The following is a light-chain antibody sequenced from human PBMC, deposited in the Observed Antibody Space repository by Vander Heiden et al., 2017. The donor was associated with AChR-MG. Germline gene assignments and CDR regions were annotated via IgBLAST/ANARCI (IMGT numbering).Light chain of an antibody. CDR1: TGAVTSGHF. J-gene: IGLJ2*01. V-gene: IGLV7-43*01. CDR3: LLYSGAAVT. Sequence: QTVVTQEPSLTVSPGGTVTLTCASGTGAVTSGHFANWFQQKPGQPPRSLIYSTNNKHSWTPARFSGSLLGGKAALILSNLQPEDEADYDCLLYSGAAVTFGGGTKLTVL. CDR2: STN.